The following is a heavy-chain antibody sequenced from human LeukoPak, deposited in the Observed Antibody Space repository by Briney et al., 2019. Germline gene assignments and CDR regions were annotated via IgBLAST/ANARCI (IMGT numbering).Heavy chain of an antibody. V-gene: IGHV4-59*01. Sequence: SETLSLTCTVSGGSISSYYWSWIRQPPGKGLEWIGYIYYSGSTNYNPSLKSRVTISVDTSKNQFSLKLSSVTAADTAVYYCARVWYRPYYYYGMDVWGQGTTVTVSS. J-gene: IGHJ6*02. CDR2: IYYSGST. CDR3: ARVWYRPYYYYGMDV. D-gene: IGHD6-13*01. CDR1: GGSISSYY.